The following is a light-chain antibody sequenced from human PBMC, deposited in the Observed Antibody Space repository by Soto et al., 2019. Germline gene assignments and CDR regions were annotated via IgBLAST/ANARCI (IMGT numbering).Light chain of an antibody. J-gene: IGLJ1*01. CDR2: KGT. V-gene: IGLV2-23*01. Sequence: QSALAQPASVSGSPGQSITISCTGTSSDVGAYNSVSCYQQQPHKAPQVIIYKGTQRPSGISNRFSGSTSGTVASLTISGLQADDEADYFCCSSAPESTYVFGTGTKLTVL. CDR3: CSSAPESTYV. CDR1: SSDVGAYNS.